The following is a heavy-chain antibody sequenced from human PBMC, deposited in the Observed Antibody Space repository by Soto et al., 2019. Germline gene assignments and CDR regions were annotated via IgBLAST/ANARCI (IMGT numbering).Heavy chain of an antibody. CDR3: ARDPITIFGVSMRDYYYGMDV. CDR1: GGTFSSYA. CDR2: IIPIFGTA. Sequence: SVKVSCKXSGGTFSSYAISWVRQAPGQGLEWMGGIIPIFGTANYAQKFQGRVTITADESTSTAYMELSSLRSEDTAVYYCARDPITIFGVSMRDYYYGMDVWGQGTTVTVS. D-gene: IGHD3-3*01. V-gene: IGHV1-69*13. J-gene: IGHJ6*02.